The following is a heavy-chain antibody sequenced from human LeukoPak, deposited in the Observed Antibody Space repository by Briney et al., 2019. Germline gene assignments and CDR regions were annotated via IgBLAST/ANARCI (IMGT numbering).Heavy chain of an antibody. CDR3: AGSPGYSYGAKRPFDY. CDR2: INHSGST. D-gene: IGHD5-18*01. Sequence: SETLSLTCAVYGGSFSGYYWSWIHQPPGKGLEWIGEINHSGSTNYNPSLKSRVTISVDTSKNQFSLKLSSVTAADTAVYYCAGSPGYSYGAKRPFDYWGQGTLVTVSS. J-gene: IGHJ4*02. V-gene: IGHV4-34*01. CDR1: GGSFSGYY.